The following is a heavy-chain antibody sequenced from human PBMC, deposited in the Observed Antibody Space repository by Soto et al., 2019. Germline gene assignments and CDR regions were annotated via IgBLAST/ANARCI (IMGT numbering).Heavy chain of an antibody. CDR3: ARHGFGSLHGLVDV. D-gene: IGHD3-10*01. CDR1: GGSITNYY. Sequence: QVQLQESGPGLVKPSETLSLTCTVSGGSITNYYCSWFRQPPGKGLEWIGYIQYNGYSAYNLSLKRRVTMSMDTSKNQFSLMLESVTATDTAVYYCARHGFGSLHGLVDVGGQGTTVIVSS. CDR2: IQYNGYS. V-gene: IGHV4-59*08. J-gene: IGHJ6*02.